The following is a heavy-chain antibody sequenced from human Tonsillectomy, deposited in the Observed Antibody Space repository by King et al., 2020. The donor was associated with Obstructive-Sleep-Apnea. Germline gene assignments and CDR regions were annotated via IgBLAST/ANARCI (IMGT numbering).Heavy chain of an antibody. V-gene: IGHV4-4*07. J-gene: IGHJ5*02. Sequence: VQLQESGPGLVKSSETLSLTCTVSGGSINRDYWNWVRQPAGKGLEWIGRFYISGSTDYKPSLKSRVTMSVDTFKKQISLKLSSVTVADTAIYYCVRGSKESCFGGFDPWGQGILVTVAS. D-gene: IGHD3-10*01. CDR1: GGSINRDY. CDR3: VRGSKESCFGGFDP. CDR2: FYISGST.